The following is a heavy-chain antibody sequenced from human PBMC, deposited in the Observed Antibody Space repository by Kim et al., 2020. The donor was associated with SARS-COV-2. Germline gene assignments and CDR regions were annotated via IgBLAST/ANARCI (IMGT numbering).Heavy chain of an antibody. CDR1: GFSLSTSGMC. J-gene: IGHJ6*02. D-gene: IGHD1-26*01. V-gene: IGHV2-70*13. CDR2: IDWDDNK. CDR3: ARYTGSHLGYGMDV. Sequence: SGPTLVNPTQTLTLTCSFSGFSLSTSGMCVSWIRQPPGKALEWLALIDWDDNKYYSTSLKTRLTISKDTSKNQVVLTVTNMDPVDTGTYYCARYTGSHLGYGMDVWGQGTTVTVSS.